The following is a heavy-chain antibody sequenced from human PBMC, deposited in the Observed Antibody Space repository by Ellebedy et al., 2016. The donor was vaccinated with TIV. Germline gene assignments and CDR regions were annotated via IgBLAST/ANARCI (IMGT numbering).Heavy chain of an antibody. V-gene: IGHV3-33*01. CDR3: AREPMVRGVIRRGYATDV. CDR2: IWYDGSNK. J-gene: IGHJ6*02. D-gene: IGHD3-10*01. CDR1: GFTFSSYG. Sequence: GGSLRLXXAVSGFTFSSYGMHWVRQAPGKGLEWVAVIWYDGSNKYYADSVKGRFTISRDNSKNTLYLQMNSLRAEDTAVYYCAREPMVRGVIRRGYATDVWGQGTTVTVSS.